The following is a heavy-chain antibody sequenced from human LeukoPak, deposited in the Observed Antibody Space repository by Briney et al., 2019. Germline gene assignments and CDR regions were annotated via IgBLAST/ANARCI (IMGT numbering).Heavy chain of an antibody. CDR1: GFTFSSYS. CDR2: ISSSSSYI. J-gene: IGHJ4*02. CDR3: ARTTVPDDSTFDY. V-gene: IGHV3-21*01. Sequence: PGGSLRLSCAASGFTFSSYSMNWVRQAPGKGMEWVSSISSSSSYIYYADSVKGRFTISRDNAKNSLYLQMNGLRAEDTAVYYCARTTVPDDSTFDYWGQGTLVTVSS. D-gene: IGHD4-17*01.